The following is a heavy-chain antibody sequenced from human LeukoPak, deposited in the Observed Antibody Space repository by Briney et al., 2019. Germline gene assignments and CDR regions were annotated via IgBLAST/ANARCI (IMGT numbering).Heavy chain of an antibody. V-gene: IGHV1-2*02. CDR3: ATIAAAGSKRAFDI. CDR2: INPNSGGT. J-gene: IGHJ3*02. Sequence: ASVKVSCKASGYTFTSYGISWVRQAPGQGLEWMGWINPNSGGTNYAQKFQGRVTMTRDTSISTAYMELSRLRSDDTAVYYCATIAAAGSKRAFDIWGQGTMVTVSS. D-gene: IGHD6-13*01. CDR1: GYTFTSYG.